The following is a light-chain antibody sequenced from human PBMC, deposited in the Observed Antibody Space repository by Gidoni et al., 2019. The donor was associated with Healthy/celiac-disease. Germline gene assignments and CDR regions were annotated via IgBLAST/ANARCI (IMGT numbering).Light chain of an antibody. CDR3: QQANSFPSLT. V-gene: IGKV1-12*02. J-gene: IGKJ4*01. CDR1: QGISSW. Sequence: DIQMTQSPSTVSASVGDRVTITCRASQGISSWFAWYQQKPGKAPKLLIYAASSLQSGVPSRFSGSGSGTAFTLTLSSLQPEAFATYYCQQANSFPSLTFGGGTKVEIK. CDR2: AAS.